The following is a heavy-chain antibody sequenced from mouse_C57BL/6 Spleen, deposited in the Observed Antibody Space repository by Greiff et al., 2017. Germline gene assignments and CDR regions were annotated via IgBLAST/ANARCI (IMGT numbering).Heavy chain of an antibody. J-gene: IGHJ2*01. V-gene: IGHV1-54*01. CDR2: INPGSGGT. D-gene: IGHD3-2*02. CDR3: ARSGTAQATDYFDY. Sequence: VKLMESGAELVRPGTSVKVSCKASGYAFTNYLIEWVKQRPGQGLEWIGVINPGSGGTNYNEKFKGKATLTADKSSSTAYMQLSSLTSEDSAVYFCARSGTAQATDYFDYWGQGTTLTVSS. CDR1: GYAFTNYL.